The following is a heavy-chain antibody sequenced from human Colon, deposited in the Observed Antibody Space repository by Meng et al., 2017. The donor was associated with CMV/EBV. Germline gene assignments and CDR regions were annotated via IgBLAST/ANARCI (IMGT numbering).Heavy chain of an antibody. CDR3: VRGGYSGTQTGGVQEY. CDR2: ISTNRNT. CDR1: RVSSRHYY. D-gene: IGHD5-12*01. Sequence: LQDSALRLADPSTSLFLTFTVSRVSSRHYYWSRIRPPAGEGLEWLGRISTNRNTDYNPSLNSRATIWLDTSNNQFSLKLTSVTAADTAVYYCVRGGYSGTQTGGVQEYWGQGTLVTVSS. J-gene: IGHJ4*02. V-gene: IGHV4-4*07.